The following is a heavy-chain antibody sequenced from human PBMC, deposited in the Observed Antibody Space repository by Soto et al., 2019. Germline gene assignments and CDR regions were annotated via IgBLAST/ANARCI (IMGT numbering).Heavy chain of an antibody. Sequence: GGSLRLSCAASGFTFSSYSMNWVRQAPGKGLEWVSSISSSSSYKYYADSVKGRFTISRYNAKNSLYLQMNSLRAEDTAVYYCANSGGEDYYYGMDVWGQGTTVTVSS. CDR3: ANSGGEDYYYGMDV. D-gene: IGHD4-17*01. CDR2: ISSSSSYK. J-gene: IGHJ6*02. CDR1: GFTFSSYS. V-gene: IGHV3-21*01.